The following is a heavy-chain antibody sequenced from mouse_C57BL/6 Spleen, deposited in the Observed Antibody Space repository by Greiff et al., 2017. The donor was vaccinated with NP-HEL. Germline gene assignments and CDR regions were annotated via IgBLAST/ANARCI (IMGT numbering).Heavy chain of an antibody. CDR3: TSLYSNYASGYFDV. Sequence: EVQLVESGAELVRPGASVKLSCTASGFNIKDDYMHWVKQRPEQGLEWIGWIDPENGDTEYASKFQGKATITADTSSNTAYLQLSSLTSEDTAVYYCTSLYSNYASGYFDVWGTGTTVTVSS. J-gene: IGHJ1*03. CDR2: IDPENGDT. CDR1: GFNIKDDY. V-gene: IGHV14-4*01. D-gene: IGHD2-5*01.